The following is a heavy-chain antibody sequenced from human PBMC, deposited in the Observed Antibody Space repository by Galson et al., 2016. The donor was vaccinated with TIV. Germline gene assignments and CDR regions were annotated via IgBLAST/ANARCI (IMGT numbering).Heavy chain of an antibody. V-gene: IGHV3-11*05. Sequence: SLRLSCAVSGLTFGDYYMVWVRQAPGKGLQWVSYISSTGFLTNYADSVKGRFTVSRDNAKDSVFLQMNSLTAEDTAVYYCARGSLDLWGQGTLVTVSS. CDR1: GLTFGDYY. CDR2: ISSTGFLT. CDR3: ARGSLDL. J-gene: IGHJ5*02.